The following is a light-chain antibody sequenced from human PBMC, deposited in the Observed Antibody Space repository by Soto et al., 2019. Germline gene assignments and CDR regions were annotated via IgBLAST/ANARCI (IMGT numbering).Light chain of an antibody. CDR2: DAS. J-gene: IGKJ3*01. CDR1: QSISTW. V-gene: IGKV1-5*01. CDR3: HHYNRYCPEST. Sequence: DIQMTQSPTTLSASVGDRVTITCRASQSISTWLAWYQQKPGKAPKYLIYDASTLEGGVPSRFSGSGSGTEFTLTISSLQPDDFATYYCHHYNRYCPESTLGPGPKVHIK.